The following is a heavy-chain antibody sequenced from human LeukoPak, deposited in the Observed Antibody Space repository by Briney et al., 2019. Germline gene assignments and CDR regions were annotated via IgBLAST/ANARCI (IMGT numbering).Heavy chain of an antibody. CDR3: ARDGVGANNYYYYYGMDV. CDR2: IYYSGST. D-gene: IGHD1-26*01. J-gene: IGHJ6*02. CDR1: GGSVSSGSYY. V-gene: IGHV4-61*01. Sequence: PSETLSLTCTVSGGSVSSGSYYWSWIRQPPGKGLEWIGYIYYSGSTNYNPSLKSRVTISVDTSKNQFSLKLSSVTAADTAVYYCARDGVGANNYYYYYGMDVWDQGTTVTVSS.